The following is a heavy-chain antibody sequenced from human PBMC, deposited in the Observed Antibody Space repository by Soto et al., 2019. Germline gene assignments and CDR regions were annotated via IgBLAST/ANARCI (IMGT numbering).Heavy chain of an antibody. CDR1: GFTFSSYS. D-gene: IGHD6-13*01. CDR2: ISSSSSTI. V-gene: IGHV3-48*02. Sequence: GGSLRLSCAASGFTFSSYSMNWVRQAPGKGLEWVSYISSSSSTIYYADSVKGRFTISRDNAKNSLYLQMNSLRDEDTAVYYCARDLLLYSSSWYYYGMDVWGQGTTVTVSS. J-gene: IGHJ6*02. CDR3: ARDLLLYSSSWYYYGMDV.